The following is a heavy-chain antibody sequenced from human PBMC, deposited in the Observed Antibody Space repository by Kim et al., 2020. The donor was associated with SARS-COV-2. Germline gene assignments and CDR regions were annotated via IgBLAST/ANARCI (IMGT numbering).Heavy chain of an antibody. Sequence: ASVKVSCKASGYTFTSYDINWVRQATGQGLEWMGWMNPNSGNTGYAQKFQGRVTMTRNTSISTAYMELSSLRSEDTAVYYCARGPYYYGSGSYLILPSSYYYYMDVWGKGTTVTVSS. CDR3: ARGPYYYGSGSYLILPSSYYYYMDV. D-gene: IGHD3-10*01. J-gene: IGHJ6*03. CDR1: GYTFTSYD. CDR2: MNPNSGNT. V-gene: IGHV1-8*01.